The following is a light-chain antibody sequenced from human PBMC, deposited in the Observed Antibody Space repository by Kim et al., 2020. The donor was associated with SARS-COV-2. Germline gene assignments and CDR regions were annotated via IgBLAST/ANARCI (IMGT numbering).Light chain of an antibody. V-gene: IGKV4-1*01. CDR1: QSVLHTSNNNNY. Sequence: IVMTQSPDSLAVSLGERATINCKSSQSVLHTSNNNNYLAWYQYKPGQPPKVLIYWASTRESGVPDRFSGSGSGTDFTLTISGLQAEDVAVYNCQHRGTFGQRTKVDIK. CDR2: WAS. J-gene: IGKJ1*01. CDR3: QHRGT.